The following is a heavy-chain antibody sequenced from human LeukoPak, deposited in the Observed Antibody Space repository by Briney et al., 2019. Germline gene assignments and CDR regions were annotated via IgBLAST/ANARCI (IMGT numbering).Heavy chain of an antibody. Sequence: GGSLRLSCAASGFTFSSYWMSWVRQAPGKGLEWVANIKQDGSEKYYVDSVKGRFIISRDNAKNSLYLQMNSLRAEDTAVYYCARKGRGFIAYEADAFDIWGQGTMVTVSS. CDR2: IKQDGSEK. J-gene: IGHJ3*02. V-gene: IGHV3-7*01. D-gene: IGHD2-21*01. CDR1: GFTFSSYW. CDR3: ARKGRGFIAYEADAFDI.